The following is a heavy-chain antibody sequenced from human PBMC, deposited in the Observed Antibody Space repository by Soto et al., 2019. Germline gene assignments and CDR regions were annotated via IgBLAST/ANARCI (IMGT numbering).Heavy chain of an antibody. CDR3: ARHSGDDLVVTPGRLFDP. V-gene: IGHV4-59*01. D-gene: IGHD2-2*01. J-gene: IGHJ5*02. CDR2: IYYNGNT. Sequence: QVQLQESGPGLVKPSETLSLTCTVSGVSISNNYWSWIRQPPGKGLEWIGYIYYNGNTNYNPSLKSRVTMSVDTSRNQISLKLTTVTAADTAVYYCARHSGDDLVVTPGRLFDPWGQGTLVTVSS. CDR1: GVSISNNY.